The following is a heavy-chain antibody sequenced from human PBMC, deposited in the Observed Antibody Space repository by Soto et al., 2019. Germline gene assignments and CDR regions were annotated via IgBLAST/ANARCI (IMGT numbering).Heavy chain of an antibody. D-gene: IGHD2-21*02. J-gene: IGHJ4*02. CDR2: ISFSGAT. Sequence: SETLSLTCTVSGVSITSYFWSLIRQTPGKGLDWIGSISFSGATYSNPSLKGRAALSVDTSENHLSLTLNSVTSADTAVYFCARDRRDGDKRYFEFWGQGT. CDR3: ARDRRDGDKRYFEF. CDR1: GVSITSYF. V-gene: IGHV4-59*01.